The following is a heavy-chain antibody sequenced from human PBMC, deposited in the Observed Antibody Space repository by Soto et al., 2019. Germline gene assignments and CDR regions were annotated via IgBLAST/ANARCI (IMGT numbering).Heavy chain of an antibody. V-gene: IGHV1-58*01. J-gene: IGHJ4*02. CDR2: IVVGSGNT. Sequence: QLQLVQSGPEVKKPGTSVKVSCKASGFTFTSSAVQWVRQARGQRLEWIGWIVVGSGNTNYAQKFQERVTITRDMSTSTAYMELSSLRSEDTAVYYCAAGLGAGTVNPGVPFDYWGQGTLVTVSS. CDR3: AAGLGAGTVNPGVPFDY. D-gene: IGHD4-17*01. CDR1: GFTFTSSA.